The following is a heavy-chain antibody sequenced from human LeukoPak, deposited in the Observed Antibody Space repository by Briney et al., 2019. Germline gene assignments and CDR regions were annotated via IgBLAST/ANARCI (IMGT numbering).Heavy chain of an antibody. CDR1: GGSISSYY. D-gene: IGHD2-21*02. Sequence: SETLSLTCTVSGGSISSYYWSWIRQPPGKGLEWIGYIYYSGSTSYNPSLKSRVTISVDTSKNQFSLKLSSVTAADTAVYYCARVYCGGDCYEYYYYYYGMDVWGQGTTVTVSS. CDR3: ARVYCGGDCYEYYYYYYGMDV. V-gene: IGHV4-59*08. J-gene: IGHJ6*02. CDR2: IYYSGST.